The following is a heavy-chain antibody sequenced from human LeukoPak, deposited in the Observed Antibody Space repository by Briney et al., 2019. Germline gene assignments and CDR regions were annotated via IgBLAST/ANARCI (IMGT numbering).Heavy chain of an antibody. J-gene: IGHJ4*02. D-gene: IGHD1-26*01. V-gene: IGHV3-7*04. Sequence: GGSLRLSCAASGFTFERYWMAWVRQAPGKGLEWVAHIKEGGSETYYVGSVKGRVTISRDNAKSSLYLQMNGLRVEDTAIYYCARGGSRGSFDNWGQGALVTVSS. CDR1: GFTFERYW. CDR2: IKEGGSET. CDR3: ARGGSRGSFDN.